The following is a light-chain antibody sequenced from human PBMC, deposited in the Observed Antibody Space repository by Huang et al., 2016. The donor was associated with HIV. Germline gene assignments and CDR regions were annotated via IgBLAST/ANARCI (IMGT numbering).Light chain of an antibody. J-gene: IGKJ2*01. Sequence: DVVMTQSPLSLSVTPGQTASISCKSSQSLLHSAGKTYLYWYLQRPGQSPQLLIYEVAKRFSGVPDRCSGSGSGTDFTLEISRVEAEDVGVYYCMQSIQLPVTFGQGTKLDIK. CDR3: MQSIQLPVT. CDR2: EVA. CDR1: QSLLHSAGKTY. V-gene: IGKV2D-29*02.